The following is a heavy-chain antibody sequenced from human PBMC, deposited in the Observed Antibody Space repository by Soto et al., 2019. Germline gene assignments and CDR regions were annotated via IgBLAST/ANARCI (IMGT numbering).Heavy chain of an antibody. D-gene: IGHD4-4*01. CDR3: ARSYDSNYPYNWFDP. Sequence: PSETLSLTCTVSGGSISSSSYYWGWIRQPPGKGLEWIGYIYYSGSTNYNPSLKSRVTISVDTSKNQFSVKLSSVTAADTAVYYCARSYDSNYPYNWFDPWGQGTLVTVSS. CDR2: IYYSGST. J-gene: IGHJ5*02. CDR1: GGSISSSSYY. V-gene: IGHV4-61*05.